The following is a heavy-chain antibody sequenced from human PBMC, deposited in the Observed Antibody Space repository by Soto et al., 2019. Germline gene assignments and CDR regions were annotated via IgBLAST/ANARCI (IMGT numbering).Heavy chain of an antibody. V-gene: IGHV4-59*11. J-gene: IGHJ4*02. CDR2: IYNGGRT. CDR1: GGSISDHY. Sequence: SETLSLTCTVSGGSISDHYYMWIRQSPGKGLEYIGYIYNGGRTDYNPSLKSRVIISVDTSKNQFSLKLTSVTAADTAVYYCARWGVDDFWSGYYSDYWGQGTLVTVS. CDR3: ARWGVDDFWSGYYSDY. D-gene: IGHD3-3*01.